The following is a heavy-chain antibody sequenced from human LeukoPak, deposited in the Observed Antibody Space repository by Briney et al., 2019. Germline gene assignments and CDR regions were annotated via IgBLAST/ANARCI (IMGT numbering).Heavy chain of an antibody. CDR3: ARTRTAYYYDSSGSDWAFDI. V-gene: IGHV3-23*01. J-gene: IGHJ3*02. D-gene: IGHD3-22*01. Sequence: GGSLRLSCAASGFTFSSYAMSWVRQAPGKGLEWVSAISGSGGSTYYADSVEGRFTISRDNSKNTLYLQMNSLRAEDTAVYYCARTRTAYYYDSSGSDWAFDIWGQGTMVTVSS. CDR1: GFTFSSYA. CDR2: ISGSGGST.